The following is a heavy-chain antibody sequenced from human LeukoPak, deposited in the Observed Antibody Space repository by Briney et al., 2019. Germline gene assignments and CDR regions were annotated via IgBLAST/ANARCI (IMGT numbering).Heavy chain of an antibody. J-gene: IGHJ4*02. Sequence: ASVRVSCKASGYTFTSYYMHWVRQAPGQGLEWMGIINPSGGSTSYAQKFQGRVTMTRDTSTSTVYMELSSLRSEDTAVYYCARPGGHRKQDYFDYGAQGPRATVSS. CDR3: ARPGGHRKQDYFDY. D-gene: IGHD3-10*01. V-gene: IGHV1-46*01. CDR1: GYTFTSYY. CDR2: INPSGGST.